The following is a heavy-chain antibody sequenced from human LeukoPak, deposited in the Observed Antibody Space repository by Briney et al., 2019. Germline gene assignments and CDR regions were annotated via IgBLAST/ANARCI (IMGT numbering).Heavy chain of an antibody. D-gene: IGHD3-10*01. V-gene: IGHV3-21*01. CDR1: EFTFSKFY. CDR2: ISGNSRFI. Sequence: GGSLRLSCTASEFTFSKFYMNWVRQAPGEGLEWVSSISGNSRFIYYADSVKGRFTISRDNAGNSVSLQMDSLRVEDTAVYYCARHYYGGSEVPPFYYWGQGTLVTVSS. J-gene: IGHJ4*02. CDR3: ARHYYGGSEVPPFYY.